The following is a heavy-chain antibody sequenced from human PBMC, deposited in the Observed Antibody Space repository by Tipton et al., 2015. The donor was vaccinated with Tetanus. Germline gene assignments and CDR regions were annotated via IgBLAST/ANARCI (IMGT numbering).Heavy chain of an antibody. CDR2: IYYSGST. J-gene: IGHJ5*02. V-gene: IGHV4-59*01. CDR3: ARTEEYYYDSSGYWDWFDP. CDR1: GGSISSYY. D-gene: IGHD3-22*01. Sequence: TLSLTCTVSGGSISSYYWSWIRQPPGKGLEWIGYIYYSGSTNYNPSLKSRVTISVDTSKNQFSLKLSSVTAADTAVYYCARTEEYYYDSSGYWDWFDPWGQGTLVTVSS.